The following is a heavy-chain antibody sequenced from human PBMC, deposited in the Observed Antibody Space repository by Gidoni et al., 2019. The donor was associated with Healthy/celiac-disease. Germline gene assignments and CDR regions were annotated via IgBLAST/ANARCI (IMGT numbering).Heavy chain of an antibody. Sequence: QVQLVESGGGVVQPGRSLRLSCAASGFTFSSYGMHWVRQAPGKGLGWVAVIWYDGSNKYYADSVKGRFTISRDNSKNTLYLQMNSLRAEDTAVYYCARDLGRAAFDYWGQGTLVTVSS. J-gene: IGHJ4*02. CDR2: IWYDGSNK. D-gene: IGHD7-27*01. V-gene: IGHV3-33*01. CDR3: ARDLGRAAFDY. CDR1: GFTFSSYG.